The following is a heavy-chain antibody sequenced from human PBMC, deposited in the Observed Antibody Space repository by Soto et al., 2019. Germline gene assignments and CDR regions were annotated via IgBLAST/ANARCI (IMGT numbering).Heavy chain of an antibody. V-gene: IGHV3-23*01. CDR3: ATQRYSSGWYGSPSFFDY. D-gene: IGHD6-19*01. CDR2: ISGSGGST. Sequence: EVQLLESGGGLVQPGGSLRLSCAASGFTSSSYAMSWVRQAPGKGLEWVSAISGSGGSTYYADSVKGRFTISRDNSKNTLYLQMNSLRAEDTAVYYCATQRYSSGWYGSPSFFDYWGQGTLVTVSS. CDR1: GFTSSSYA. J-gene: IGHJ4*02.